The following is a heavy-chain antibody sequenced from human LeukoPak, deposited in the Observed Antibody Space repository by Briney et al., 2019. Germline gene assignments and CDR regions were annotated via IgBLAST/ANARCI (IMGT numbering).Heavy chain of an antibody. Sequence: ASVKVSCKASGYTFTGYYMHWVRQAPGQGLEWMGIINPSGGSTSYAQKFQGRVTMTRDTSTSTVYMELSSLRSEDTAVYYCAREIISSSWGYYYYYGMDVWGQGTTVTVS. CDR2: INPSGGST. D-gene: IGHD6-13*01. V-gene: IGHV1-46*01. CDR3: AREIISSSWGYYYYYGMDV. J-gene: IGHJ6*02. CDR1: GYTFTGYY.